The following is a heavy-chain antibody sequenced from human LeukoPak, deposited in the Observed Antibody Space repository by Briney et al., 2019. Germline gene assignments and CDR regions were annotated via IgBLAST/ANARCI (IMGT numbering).Heavy chain of an antibody. V-gene: IGHV1-2*02. CDR2: INPNSGGT. CDR1: GYTFTGYY. D-gene: IGHD1-1*01. J-gene: IGHJ4*02. CDR3: ARDLYLGTYNLDY. Sequence: ASVKVSCKASGYTFTGYYMHWVRQAPGQGLEWMGWINPNSGGTNYAQKFQGRVTMTRDTSICTAYMELSRLRSDDTAVYYCARDLYLGTYNLDYWGQGTLVTVSS.